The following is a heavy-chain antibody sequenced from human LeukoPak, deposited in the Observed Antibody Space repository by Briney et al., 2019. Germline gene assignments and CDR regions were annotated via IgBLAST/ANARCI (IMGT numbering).Heavy chain of an antibody. J-gene: IGHJ6*02. CDR1: GGTFSSYA. V-gene: IGHV1-69*04. CDR2: IIPILGIA. D-gene: IGHD3-22*01. CDR3: ARDSHYYDSSGYYLPRDYYYGMDV. Sequence: ASVKVSCKASGGTFSSYAISWVRQAPGQGLEWMGRIIPILGIANYAQKFQGRVTITADKSTSTAYMELSSLRSEDTAVYYCARDSHYYDSSGYYLPRDYYYGMDVWGQGTTVTVSS.